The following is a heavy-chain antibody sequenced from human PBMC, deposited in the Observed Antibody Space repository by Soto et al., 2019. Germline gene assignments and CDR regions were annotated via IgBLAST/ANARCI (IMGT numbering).Heavy chain of an antibody. Sequence: SETLSLTCAVYGGSFSGYDWSWFRQPPGKGLEWIGEINHSGSTNYNPSLKSRVTISVDTSKNQFSLKLSSVTAADTAVYYCARGIKRGGLELRIGYYYYYLDVWGKGTTVTVSS. CDR1: GGSFSGYD. CDR2: INHSGST. V-gene: IGHV4-34*01. J-gene: IGHJ6*03. CDR3: ARGIKRGGLELRIGYYYYYLDV. D-gene: IGHD1-7*01.